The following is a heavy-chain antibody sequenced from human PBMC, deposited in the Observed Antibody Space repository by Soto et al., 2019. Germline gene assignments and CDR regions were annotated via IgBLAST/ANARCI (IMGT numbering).Heavy chain of an antibody. CDR3: SAELGIDDRIYAFDI. D-gene: IGHD1-26*01. J-gene: IGHJ3*02. CDR1: GDSVSSNSAA. V-gene: IGHV6-1*01. Sequence: SQTLSLTCAISGDSVSSNSAAWNWIRQSPSRGLEWLGRTYYRSKWYNDYAVSVKSRVTINPDTSKNQFSLQLNSVTPEDTAVYYCSAELGIDDRIYAFDIWGQGTMVTVSS. CDR2: TYYRSKWYN.